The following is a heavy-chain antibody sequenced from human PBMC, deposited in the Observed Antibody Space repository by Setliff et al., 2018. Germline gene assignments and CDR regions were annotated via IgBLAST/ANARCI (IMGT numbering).Heavy chain of an antibody. Sequence: ASVKVSCKASGYTFTSYAMHWVRQAPGQRLEWMGWINAGNGNTKYSQKFQGRVTITRDTSASTAYMELSSLRSEDTAVYYCAGDSYTAMVADAFDIWGQGTMVTVSS. CDR3: AGDSYTAMVADAFDI. D-gene: IGHD5-18*01. J-gene: IGHJ3*02. CDR1: GYTFTSYA. V-gene: IGHV1-3*01. CDR2: INAGNGNT.